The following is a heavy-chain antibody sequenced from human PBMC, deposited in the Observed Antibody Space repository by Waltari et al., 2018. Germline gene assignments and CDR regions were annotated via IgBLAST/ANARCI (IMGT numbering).Heavy chain of an antibody. D-gene: IGHD4-17*01. J-gene: IGHJ6*02. CDR1: GGAFSSCA. CDR3: ARDNRAVTTSWDV. CDR2: ISRIFGTA. Sequence: QVQLVQSGAEVKKPGSSVKVSCKASGGAFSSCAIRWVLQAPGQGLEWMGGISRIFGTANYEQKFQGRVTITADESTSTAYMELSSLRSEDTAVYYCARDNRAVTTSWDVWGQGTTVTVSS. V-gene: IGHV1-69*01.